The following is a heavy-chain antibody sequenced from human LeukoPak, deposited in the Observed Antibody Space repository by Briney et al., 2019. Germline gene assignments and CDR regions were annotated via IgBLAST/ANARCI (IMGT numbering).Heavy chain of an antibody. Sequence: PGGSLRLSCAASGFTFSTYSMNWVRQAPGKGREWVSHISSDGRVGRYVDSVRGRFTMSRDNAKNLLFLQMNGLRVEDTAVYYCARDTLNGPFVISLDYWGQGALVTVSS. J-gene: IGHJ4*02. D-gene: IGHD3-9*01. CDR1: GFTFSTYS. CDR3: ARDTLNGPFVISLDY. V-gene: IGHV3-48*04. CDR2: ISSDGRVG.